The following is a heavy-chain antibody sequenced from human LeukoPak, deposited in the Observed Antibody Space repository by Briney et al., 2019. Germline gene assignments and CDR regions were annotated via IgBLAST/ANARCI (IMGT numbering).Heavy chain of an antibody. CDR3: ARRPNRVGGYYDY. CDR1: GGSITSYY. V-gene: IGHV4-4*09. D-gene: IGHD3-22*01. CDR2: IYTRGST. J-gene: IGHJ4*02. Sequence: SETPSLTCTVSGGSITSYYLSWIRQPPGKGLEWIGHIYTRGSTNYNPSLKSRVTISGDTSKNQFSLRLSSVTAADTAVYFCARRPNRVGGYYDYWGQGILVTVSS.